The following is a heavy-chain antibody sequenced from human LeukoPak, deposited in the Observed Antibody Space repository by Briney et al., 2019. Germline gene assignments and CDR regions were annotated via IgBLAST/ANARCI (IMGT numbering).Heavy chain of an antibody. Sequence: GGSLRLSCAASGFTFSDHYMDWVRQAPGKGLEWVGRTRDKANGYTTDYAASVRGRFTISRDDSKNSLHLQMNSLKTEVTAVYYCARYYYDSSGYYRFDYWGQGTLVTVSS. V-gene: IGHV3-72*01. CDR3: ARYYYDSSGYYRFDY. D-gene: IGHD3-22*01. J-gene: IGHJ4*02. CDR1: GFTFSDHY. CDR2: TRDKANGYTT.